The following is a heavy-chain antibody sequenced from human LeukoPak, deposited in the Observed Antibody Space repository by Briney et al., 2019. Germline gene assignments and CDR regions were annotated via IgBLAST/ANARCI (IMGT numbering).Heavy chain of an antibody. CDR3: ARMFAGYHFDY. V-gene: IGHV1-2*02. D-gene: IGHD3-10*02. CDR1: GYTFTGYY. CDR2: INPNSGGT. J-gene: IGHJ4*02. Sequence: ASVKVPCKASGYTFTGYYMHWVRQAPGQGLEWMGWINPNSGGTNYAQKFQGRVTMTRDTSISTAYMELSRLISDDTAVYYCARMFAGYHFDYWGQGTLVTVSS.